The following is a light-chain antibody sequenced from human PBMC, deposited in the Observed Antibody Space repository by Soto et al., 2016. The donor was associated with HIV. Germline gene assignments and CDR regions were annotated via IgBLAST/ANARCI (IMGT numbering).Light chain of an antibody. J-gene: IGKJ1*01. CDR3: QQSSRTPRT. V-gene: IGKV1-39*01. CDR1: QSISTY. Sequence: DIQMTQSPSSLSLSIGDRATITCRASQSISTYLNWYQQKPGRAPKLLISAASSLQSGVPSRFSGRGSGTDFTHTISSLQHDDLATYYCQQSSRTPRTFGQGTKVEIK. CDR2: AAS.